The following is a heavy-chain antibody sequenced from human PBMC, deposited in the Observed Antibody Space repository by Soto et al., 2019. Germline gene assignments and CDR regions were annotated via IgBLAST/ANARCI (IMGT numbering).Heavy chain of an antibody. CDR1: GYTFTGYY. CDR3: AGGVLSGSYYNWFDP. CDR2: INPNSGGT. Sequence: ASVKVSFKASGYTFTGYYMHWVRQAPGQGLEWMGWINPNSGGTDYAQKFQGRVTMTRGTSISTAYMELSRLRSDDTAVYYCAGGVLSGSYYNWFDPWGQGTPVTVS. D-gene: IGHD1-26*01. J-gene: IGHJ5*02. V-gene: IGHV1-2*02.